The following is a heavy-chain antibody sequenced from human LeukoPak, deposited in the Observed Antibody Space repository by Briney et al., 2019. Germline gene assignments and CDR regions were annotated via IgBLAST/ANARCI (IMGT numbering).Heavy chain of an antibody. D-gene: IGHD3-22*01. Sequence: SQTLSLTCTVSGGSISSGGYYWSWIRQPPGKGLEWIGYIYHSESTYYNPSLKSRVTISVDRSKNQFSLKLSSVTAADTAVYYCARDIDYYDSSGFDYWGQGTLVTVSS. CDR2: IYHSEST. CDR3: ARDIDYYDSSGFDY. J-gene: IGHJ4*02. CDR1: GGSISSGGYY. V-gene: IGHV4-30-2*01.